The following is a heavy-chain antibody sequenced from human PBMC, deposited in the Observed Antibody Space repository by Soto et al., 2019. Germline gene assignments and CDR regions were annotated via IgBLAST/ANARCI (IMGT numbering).Heavy chain of an antibody. CDR1: GFTFSDYY. J-gene: IGHJ4*02. CDR3: ARDSRYYGSGSYYNVGFDY. CDR2: ISSSSSYT. D-gene: IGHD3-10*01. Sequence: LRLSCAASGFTFSDYYMSWIRQAPGKGLEWVSYISSSSSYTNYADSVKGRFTISRDNAKNSLYLQMNSLRAEDTAVYYCARDSRYYGSGSYYNVGFDYWGQGTLVTVSS. V-gene: IGHV3-11*06.